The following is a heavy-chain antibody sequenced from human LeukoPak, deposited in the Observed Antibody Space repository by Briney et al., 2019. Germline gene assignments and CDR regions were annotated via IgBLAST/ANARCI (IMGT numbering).Heavy chain of an antibody. V-gene: IGHV4-59*01. J-gene: IGHJ3*02. CDR2: IYYSGST. D-gene: IGHD2-21*01. Sequence: SETLSLTCTVSGGSISSYYWSWIRQPPGKGLEWIGYIYYSGSTNYNPSLKSRVTISVDTSKNQFSLKLSSVIAADTAVYYCARYGVVIDAFDIWGQGTMVTVSS. CDR1: GGSISSYY. CDR3: ARYGVVIDAFDI.